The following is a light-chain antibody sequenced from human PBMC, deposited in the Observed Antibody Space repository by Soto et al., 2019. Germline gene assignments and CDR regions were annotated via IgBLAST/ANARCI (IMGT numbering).Light chain of an antibody. V-gene: IGKV1-33*01. J-gene: IGKJ3*01. CDR3: QKCGYLPI. CDR1: HDITSY. Sequence: DIQMTQSPSSLSASVGDRVTITCQASHDITSYLNWYQHKPGKAPKLLIYDASILEAGVPSRFSGSGSGTDVTFTISRLQPEDVATYYCQKCGYLPIFGRGATVDFK. CDR2: DAS.